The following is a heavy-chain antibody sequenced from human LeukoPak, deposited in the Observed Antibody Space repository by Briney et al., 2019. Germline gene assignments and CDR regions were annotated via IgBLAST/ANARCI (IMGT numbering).Heavy chain of an antibody. J-gene: IGHJ4*02. CDR3: TRLYSNGYAD. Sequence: GGSLRLSCAASGVSFGASAMRWVRQAPGKGLEWVGRIRSKANGNATAYTASVKGRLTISRDDSKNTAYLRMNSLKTEDTAVYYCTRLYSNGYADGGQGTLVTV. CDR2: IRSKANGNAT. D-gene: IGHD3-22*01. CDR1: GVSFGASA. V-gene: IGHV3-73*01.